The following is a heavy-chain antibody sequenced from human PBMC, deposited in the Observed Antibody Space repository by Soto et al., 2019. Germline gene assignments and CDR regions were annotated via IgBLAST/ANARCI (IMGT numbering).Heavy chain of an antibody. CDR2: ISGSGGST. Sequence: GSLRLSCAASGFTFSSYAMSWVRQAPGKGLEWVSAISGSGGSTYYADSVKGRFTISRDNSKNTLYLQMNSLRAEDTALYYCARSKATFGKNWFDPWGQGTLVTVSS. J-gene: IGHJ5*02. V-gene: IGHV3-23*01. D-gene: IGHD3-16*01. CDR1: GFTFSSYA. CDR3: ARSKATFGKNWFDP.